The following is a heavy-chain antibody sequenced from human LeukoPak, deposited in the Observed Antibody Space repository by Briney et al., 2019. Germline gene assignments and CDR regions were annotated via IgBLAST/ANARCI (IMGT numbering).Heavy chain of an antibody. J-gene: IGHJ4*02. CDR1: GGSISSGGYY. Sequence: SQTLSLTCTVSGGSISSGGYYWSWVRQHPGTGLEWVGYIYYSGSTYYNPSLKSRVTISVDTSKNQFSLKLSSVPAADTAVYYCARRFGDYLWDYWGQGTLVTVSS. V-gene: IGHV4-31*03. D-gene: IGHD4-17*01. CDR2: IYYSGST. CDR3: ARRFGDYLWDY.